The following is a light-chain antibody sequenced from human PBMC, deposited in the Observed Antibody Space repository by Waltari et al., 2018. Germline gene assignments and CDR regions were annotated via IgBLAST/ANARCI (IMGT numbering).Light chain of an antibody. CDR1: RSDVGGSRS. V-gene: IGLV2-14*01. CDR3: GSYSTNTLPWI. CDR2: DVF. J-gene: IGLJ2*01. Sequence: QSALIQPASVSGSPGQSITISCSGSRSDVGGSRSVSWYQQHPGKAPKMIIFDVFNRPSGVSLRFSGSKSGSTASLTISDLQTEDEADYYCGSYSTNTLPWIFGGGTKVTVL.